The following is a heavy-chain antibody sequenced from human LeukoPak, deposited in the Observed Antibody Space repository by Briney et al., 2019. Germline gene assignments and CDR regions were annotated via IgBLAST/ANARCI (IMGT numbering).Heavy chain of an antibody. V-gene: IGHV3-30-3*01. Sequence: PGGSLRLSCAASGFTFSSHAMHYLRQALGKGLEWVAFISYDANAIYYADSVRGRFTISRDNSKNTLYLQMNSLRVEDTAFYYCASAHGGSGYDRPFDYWGQGTLVTVSS. J-gene: IGHJ4*02. CDR2: ISYDANAI. CDR3: ASAHGGSGYDRPFDY. D-gene: IGHD5-12*01. CDR1: GFTFSSHA.